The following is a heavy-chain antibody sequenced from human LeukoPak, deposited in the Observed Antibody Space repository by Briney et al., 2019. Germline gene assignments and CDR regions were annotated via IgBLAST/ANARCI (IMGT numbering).Heavy chain of an antibody. CDR3: ASWGIAARIDY. CDR2: ISAYNGNT. V-gene: IGHV1-18*01. Sequence: ASVKVSCKASGYTFTSYGISWVRQAPGQGLEWMGWISAYNGNTNYAQKFQGRVTMTRDTSISTAYMELSRLRSDDTAVYYCASWGIAARIDYWGQGTLVTVSS. CDR1: GYTFTSYG. J-gene: IGHJ4*02. D-gene: IGHD6-6*01.